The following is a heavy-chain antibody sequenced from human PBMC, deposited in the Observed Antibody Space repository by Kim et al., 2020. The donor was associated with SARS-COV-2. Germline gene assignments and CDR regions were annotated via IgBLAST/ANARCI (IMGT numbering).Heavy chain of an antibody. CDR3: SNVPLRRVTVAV. CDR1: GFTFSDSA. D-gene: IGHD2-15*01. CDR2: ISGKGNSKAT. Sequence: GGSLRLSCAASGFTFSDSAMRWVRQAPGKGLEWVGRISGKGNSKATTYSVTGRCTFTIARPKTTLSAQMKSNRPETTAAYECSNVPLRRVTVAVWG. J-gene: IGHJ3*01. V-gene: IGHV3-73*01.